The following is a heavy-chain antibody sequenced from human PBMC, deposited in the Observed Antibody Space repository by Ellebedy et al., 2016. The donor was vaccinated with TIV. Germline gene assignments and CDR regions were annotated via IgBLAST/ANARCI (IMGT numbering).Heavy chain of an antibody. CDR2: TSHTGHT. CDR3: ARELPSASRHGGSDY. CDR1: GDSFSGYY. Sequence: SETLSLXXAVYGDSFSGYYWNWIRQAPGKGLEWIGETSHTGHTNYSPSLKSRVTISVDTSKNQFSLKLNSVTAADTAIYYCARELPSASRHGGSDYWGQGTLVTVSS. D-gene: IGHD6-6*01. J-gene: IGHJ4*02. V-gene: IGHV4-34*01.